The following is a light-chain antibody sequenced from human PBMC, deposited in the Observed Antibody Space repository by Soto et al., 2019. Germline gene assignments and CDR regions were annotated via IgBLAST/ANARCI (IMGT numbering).Light chain of an antibody. V-gene: IGKV3-15*01. Sequence: EIVMTQSPATLSVSPGERATLSCRASQSVSSNLAWYQQKPGQAPRLLIYGASTRATGIPARISGSGSGTEFTLTISSLQSEDFAVYYCQQYNNWQPYTFGQGTKLEIK. CDR2: GAS. CDR3: QQYNNWQPYT. J-gene: IGKJ2*01. CDR1: QSVSSN.